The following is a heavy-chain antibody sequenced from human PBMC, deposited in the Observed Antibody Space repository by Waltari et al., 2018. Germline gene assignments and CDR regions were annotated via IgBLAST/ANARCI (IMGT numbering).Heavy chain of an antibody. Sequence: QVQLQQWGAGLLKPSETLSLTCAVYGGSFSGYYWSWIRQPPGKGLEWIGEINHSGSTNYNPYLKSRVTISVDTSKNQFSLKLSSVTAADTAVYYCARGAAVLRVLEWLLTLDVWGKGTTVTVSS. J-gene: IGHJ6*04. CDR1: GGSFSGYY. CDR2: INHSGST. D-gene: IGHD3-3*01. CDR3: ARGAAVLRVLEWLLTLDV. V-gene: IGHV4-34*01.